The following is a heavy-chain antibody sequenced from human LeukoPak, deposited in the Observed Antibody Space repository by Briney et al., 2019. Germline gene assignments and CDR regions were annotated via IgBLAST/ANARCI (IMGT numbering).Heavy chain of an antibody. CDR1: GFTYIDYS. J-gene: IGHJ4*02. V-gene: IGHV3-48*01. Sequence: GGSLRLSCAASGFTYIDYSMNWVRQAPGKGLEWLSYISTSSSTIYYADSVKGRFTISRDNSKNTLYLQMNSLRAEDTAVYYCARDLYDYVWGSYRWEFDYWGQGTLVTVSS. CDR2: ISTSSSTI. CDR3: ARDLYDYVWGSYRWEFDY. D-gene: IGHD3-16*02.